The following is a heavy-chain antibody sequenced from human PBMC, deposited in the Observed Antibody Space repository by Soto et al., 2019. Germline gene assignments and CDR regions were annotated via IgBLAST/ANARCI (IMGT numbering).Heavy chain of an antibody. V-gene: IGHV1-69*13. CDR1: GDTFSSDV. Sequence: SVNFSWKGSGDTFSSDVISWVRQAPGQGLEWMGGIIPIFGTANYAQKFQGRVTITADQSTSAAHMGLSSLRSGDKAVYYCGRARIAASPGYWGEGTLVTVSS. CDR3: GRARIAASPGY. J-gene: IGHJ4*02. D-gene: IGHD6-25*01. CDR2: IIPIFGTA.